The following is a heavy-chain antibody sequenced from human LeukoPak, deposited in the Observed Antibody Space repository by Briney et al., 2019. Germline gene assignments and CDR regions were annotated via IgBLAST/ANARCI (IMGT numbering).Heavy chain of an antibody. V-gene: IGHV4-39*07. Sequence: SETLSLTCTVSGGSIRSSSYYWGWIRQPPGKGLEWIVEINHSGSTTYNPSRKSRVTISVDTSKNQFSLKLSSVTAADTAVYYCARGNGGSYYAFDIWGQGTMVTVSS. J-gene: IGHJ3*02. D-gene: IGHD1-26*01. CDR1: GGSIRSSSYY. CDR2: INHSGST. CDR3: ARGNGGSYYAFDI.